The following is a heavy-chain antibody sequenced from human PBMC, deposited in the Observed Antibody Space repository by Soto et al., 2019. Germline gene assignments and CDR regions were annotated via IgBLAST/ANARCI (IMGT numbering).Heavy chain of an antibody. D-gene: IGHD4-17*01. CDR3: ARDRWVTTLTFDN. J-gene: IGHJ4*02. CDR2: INAGNADT. Sequence: QVQFVQSGAEVKKPGASVKVSCKASGYTFTDYAIHWVRQAPGQRLEWMGWINAGNADTRYSQKFQGRITITRDTSASTAYMDLNSLTTEDTAVYYCARDRWVTTLTFDNWGQGTLVTVSS. CDR1: GYTFTDYA. V-gene: IGHV1-3*01.